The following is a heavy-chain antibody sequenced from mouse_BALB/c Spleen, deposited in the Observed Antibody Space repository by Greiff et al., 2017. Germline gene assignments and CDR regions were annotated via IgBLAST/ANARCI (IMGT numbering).Heavy chain of an antibody. CDR2: INPSTGYT. J-gene: IGHJ3*01. Sequence: VQLQQSGAELAKPGASVKMSCKASGYTFTSYWMHWVKQRPGQGLEWIGYINPSTGYTEYNQKFKDKATLTADKSSSTAYMQLSSLTSEDSAVYYCARSDYGNYVAWFAYWGQGTLVTVSA. V-gene: IGHV1-7*01. CDR1: GYTFTSYW. CDR3: ARSDYGNYVAWFAY. D-gene: IGHD2-1*01.